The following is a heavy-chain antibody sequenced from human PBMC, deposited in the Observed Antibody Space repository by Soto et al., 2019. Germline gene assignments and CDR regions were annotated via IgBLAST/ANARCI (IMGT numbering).Heavy chain of an antibody. CDR2: ISAYNGNT. CDR3: AGHYDISGSGWVSYFES. CDR1: GHIFTSYG. Sequence: QIQLVQSGAEVKNPGASVKVSCEASGHIFTSYGFSWVRQAPGQGLEWMGWISAYNGNTEYAEKLQGRVTLTTDTSTRTVYMELRSLRSDDTAVYYCAGHYDISGSGWVSYFESWGQGTLVTVSS. D-gene: IGHD3-22*01. J-gene: IGHJ4*02. V-gene: IGHV1-18*01.